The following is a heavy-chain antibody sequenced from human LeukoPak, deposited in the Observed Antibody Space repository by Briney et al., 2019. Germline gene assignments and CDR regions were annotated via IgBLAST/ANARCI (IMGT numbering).Heavy chain of an antibody. Sequence: ASVKVSCKASGYTFTSYYMHWVRQAPGQGLEWMGIINPSGGSTNYAQKFQGRVTMTRDTSTSTVYMELSSLRSEDTALYYCARILTGYLRSFDYWGQGTLVTVSS. V-gene: IGHV1-46*01. D-gene: IGHD3-9*01. CDR2: INPSGGST. CDR1: GYTFTSYY. J-gene: IGHJ4*02. CDR3: ARILTGYLRSFDY.